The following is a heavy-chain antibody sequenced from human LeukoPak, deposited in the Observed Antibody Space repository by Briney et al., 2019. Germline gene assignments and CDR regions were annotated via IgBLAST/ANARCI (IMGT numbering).Heavy chain of an antibody. Sequence: GGSLRLSCAASGFTFSRFWMSWVRQAPGKGREWVANIKQDGSEKYYVDSVKGRFTISRDNARNSLYLQMNSLRAEDTAVFYCARDGTYTDYDPDFDIWGRGTLVTVSS. J-gene: IGHJ4*02. V-gene: IGHV3-7*04. CDR1: GFTFSRFW. CDR2: IKQDGSEK. D-gene: IGHD5-12*01. CDR3: ARDGTYTDYDPDFDI.